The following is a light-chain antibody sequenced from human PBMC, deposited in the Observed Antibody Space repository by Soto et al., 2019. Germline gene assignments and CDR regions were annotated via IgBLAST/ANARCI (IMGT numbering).Light chain of an antibody. J-gene: IGKJ5*01. Sequence: DIQMTQSPSSLSASVGDRVTITCRASQSISSSLNWYHQKPGKAPKLLIYAASNLQSGVPSRFSGSGSGTDFTLTISSLQPEDFATYYCQQSYSTPHTFGQGTRLEIK. CDR1: QSISSS. CDR2: AAS. CDR3: QQSYSTPHT. V-gene: IGKV1-39*01.